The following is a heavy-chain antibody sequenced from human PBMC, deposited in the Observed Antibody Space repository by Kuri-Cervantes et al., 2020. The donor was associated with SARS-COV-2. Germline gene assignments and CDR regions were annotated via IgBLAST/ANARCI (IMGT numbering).Heavy chain of an antibody. J-gene: IGHJ3*02. Sequence: GESLKISCTASGFSFSSYTMHWVRQAPGKGLEWVAVISYDGTNKYYADSVKGRFTISRDNAKNSLYLQMNSLRAEDTAVYYCARALCSGGSCYPGGAFDIWGQGTMVTVSS. CDR3: ARALCSGGSCYPGGAFDI. D-gene: IGHD2-15*01. V-gene: IGHV3-30*07. CDR2: ISYDGTNK. CDR1: GFSFSSYT.